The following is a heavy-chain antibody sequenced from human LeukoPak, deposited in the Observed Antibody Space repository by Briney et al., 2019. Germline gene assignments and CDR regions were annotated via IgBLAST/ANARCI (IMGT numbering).Heavy chain of an antibody. CDR2: IYPGDSDT. D-gene: IGHD2-2*02. J-gene: IGHJ3*01. CDR3: AGHSFDTVDAFDV. V-gene: IGHV5-51*01. Sequence: GESLKISCKASGFSFTNYWIGWVRQMPGKGLEWMGIIYPGDSDTRYSPSFQGQVTISADKSSSTAYPQWRSLKASDTAMYYCAGHSFDTVDAFDVWGQGTIVIVSA. CDR1: GFSFTNYW.